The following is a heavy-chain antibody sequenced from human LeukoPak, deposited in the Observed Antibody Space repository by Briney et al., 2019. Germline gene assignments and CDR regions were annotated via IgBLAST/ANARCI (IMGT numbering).Heavy chain of an antibody. J-gene: IGHJ4*02. D-gene: IGHD1-26*01. CDR2: ISSSGSST. CDR1: GFTFSSYA. CDR3: GKDSRTGSPRAVDS. Sequence: PGGSLRLSCAASGFTFSSYAMTWVRQAPGKGLEWVSTISSSGSSTYYADSVKGRFTLSRDSSKNTLYLQMGSLRAEDTAVYYCGKDSRTGSPRAVDSWGQGTLVTVSS. V-gene: IGHV3-23*01.